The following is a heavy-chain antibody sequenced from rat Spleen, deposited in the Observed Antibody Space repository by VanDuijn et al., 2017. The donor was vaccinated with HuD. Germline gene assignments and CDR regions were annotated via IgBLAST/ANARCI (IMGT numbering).Heavy chain of an antibody. CDR2: IWSGGST. CDR3: TRDLYYDAYYHHNWFAY. J-gene: IGHJ3*01. D-gene: IGHD1-12*03. CDR1: GLSLTSNS. V-gene: IGHV2-15*01. Sequence: QVQLKESGPGLVQPSQTLSLTCTVSGLSLTSNSVSWIRQPPGKGLEWIGAIWSGGSTDYSSALKSRLSISRDTSKSQLLLKMNSLQTEDTAIYFCTRDLYYDAYYHHNWFAYWGQGTLVTVSS.